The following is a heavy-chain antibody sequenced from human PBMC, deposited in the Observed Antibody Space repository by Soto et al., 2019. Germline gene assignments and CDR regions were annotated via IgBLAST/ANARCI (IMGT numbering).Heavy chain of an antibody. J-gene: IGHJ3*02. Sequence: SETLSLTCTVSGGSISSYYWSWIRQPPGKGLEWIGYIYYSGSTNYNPSLKSRVTISVDTSKNQFSLKLSSVTAADTAVYYCARGRAYCGGDCYPEDAFDIWGQGTTVTVSS. V-gene: IGHV4-59*01. CDR1: GGSISSYY. CDR3: ARGRAYCGGDCYPEDAFDI. CDR2: IYYSGST. D-gene: IGHD2-21*02.